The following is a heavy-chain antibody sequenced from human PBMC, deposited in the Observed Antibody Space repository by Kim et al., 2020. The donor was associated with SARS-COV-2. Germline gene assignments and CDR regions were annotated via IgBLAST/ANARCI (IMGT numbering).Heavy chain of an antibody. CDR3: ARDPHYCSSTSCYRWFDP. CDR1: GGSISSGGYY. D-gene: IGHD2-2*01. V-gene: IGHV4-31*03. Sequence: SETLSLTCTVSGGSISSGGYYWSWIRQHPGKGLEWIGYIYYSGSTYYNPSLKSRVTLSVDTSKNQFSLKLSSVTAADTAVYYCARDPHYCSSTSCYRWFDPWGQGTLVTVSS. CDR2: IYYSGST. J-gene: IGHJ5*02.